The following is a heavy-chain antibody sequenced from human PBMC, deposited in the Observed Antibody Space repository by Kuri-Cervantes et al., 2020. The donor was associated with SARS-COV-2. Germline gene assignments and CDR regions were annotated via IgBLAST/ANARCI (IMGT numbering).Heavy chain of an antibody. Sequence: SVKVSCKASGGTFSSYAISWVRQAPGQGLEWMGGIIPIFGTANYAQKFQGRVTITADESTSTAYMELSSLRSEDTAVYYCARYTRYSSSWYGAYYYYYGMDVWCQGTTVIGSS. CDR3: ARYTRYSSSWYGAYYYYYGMDV. J-gene: IGHJ6*02. D-gene: IGHD6-13*01. CDR2: IIPIFGTA. V-gene: IGHV1-69*13. CDR1: GGTFSSYA.